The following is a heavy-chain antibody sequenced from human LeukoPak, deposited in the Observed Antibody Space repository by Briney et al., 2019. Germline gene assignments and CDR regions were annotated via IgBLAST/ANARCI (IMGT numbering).Heavy chain of an antibody. J-gene: IGHJ4*02. Sequence: PGGSLRLSCAASGFTFSSYGMHWVRQAPGKGLEWVAVIWYDGSSKYYADSVKGRFTISRDNSKNTLYLQMNSLRAEDTAVYYCARDGGCSGGSCYDYWGQGTLVTASS. CDR3: ARDGGCSGGSCYDY. V-gene: IGHV3-33*01. CDR2: IWYDGSSK. CDR1: GFTFSSYG. D-gene: IGHD2-15*01.